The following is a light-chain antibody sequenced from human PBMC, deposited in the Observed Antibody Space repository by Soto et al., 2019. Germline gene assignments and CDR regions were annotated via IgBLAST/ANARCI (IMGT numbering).Light chain of an antibody. CDR2: GAS. Sequence: DIQMTQSPSSVSASVGDRVTITCRASQGINNWLAWYQLKSGEAPNLLIYGASSLQSGVPSRFSGSGSGTDFTLTISSLQPEDFATYFCQQADSFPLTFGQGTKVEI. CDR3: QQADSFPLT. V-gene: IGKV1-12*01. J-gene: IGKJ1*01. CDR1: QGINNW.